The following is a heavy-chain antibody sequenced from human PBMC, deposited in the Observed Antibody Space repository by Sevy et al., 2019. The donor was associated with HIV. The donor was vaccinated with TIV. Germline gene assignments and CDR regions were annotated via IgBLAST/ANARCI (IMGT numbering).Heavy chain of an antibody. J-gene: IGHJ6*03. D-gene: IGHD3-3*01. CDR1: GGSISSSSYY. V-gene: IGHV4-39*01. Sequence: SETLSLTCTVSGGSISSSSYYWGWIRQPPGKGLEWIGSIYYSGSTYYNPSLKSRVTISVDTSKNQFSLKLSSVTAADTAVYYCARAGHDFWRGHEYYYYMDVWGKGTTVTVSS. CDR2: IYYSGST. CDR3: ARAGHDFWRGHEYYYYMDV.